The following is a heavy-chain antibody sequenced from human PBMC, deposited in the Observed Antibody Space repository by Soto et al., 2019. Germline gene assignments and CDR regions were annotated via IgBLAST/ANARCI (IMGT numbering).Heavy chain of an antibody. D-gene: IGHD3-10*01. CDR3: ASTKKGSYLDY. J-gene: IGHJ4*02. CDR1: GFTVSSNY. V-gene: IGHV3-66*01. CDR2: IYSGGST. Sequence: PGGSLRLSCAASGFTVSSNYMSWVRQAPGKGLEWVSVIYSGGSTYYADSAKGRFTISRDNSKNTLYLQMNSLRAEDTAVYYCASTKKGSYLDYWGQGTLVTVSS.